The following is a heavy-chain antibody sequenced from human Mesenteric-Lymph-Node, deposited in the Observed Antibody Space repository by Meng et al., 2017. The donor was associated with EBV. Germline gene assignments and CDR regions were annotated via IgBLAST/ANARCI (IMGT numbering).Heavy chain of an antibody. CDR3: ARAFCGGDCSHFDY. J-gene: IGHJ4*02. V-gene: IGHV4-34*01. CDR1: GGSFSDYY. D-gene: IGHD2-21*01. CDR2: VNHAGTT. Sequence: QVQLQQGGAGLLKPSGTLSLTCAVYGGSFSDYYWTWIRQPPGKGLEWIGEVNHAGTTIYNPSLESRVTISVDTSKNQFSLKLTSLTAADTAVYYCARAFCGGDCSHFDYWGQGTLVTVSS.